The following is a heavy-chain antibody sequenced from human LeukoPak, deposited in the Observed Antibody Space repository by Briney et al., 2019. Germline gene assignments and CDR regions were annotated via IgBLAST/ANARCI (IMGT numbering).Heavy chain of an antibody. V-gene: IGHV4-31*03. CDR2: IYYSGST. CDR1: GGSISSGGYS. D-gene: IGHD5-24*01. J-gene: IGHJ4*02. Sequence: SQTLSLTCTVSGGSISSGGYSWSWIRQHPGEGLGWIGYIYYSGSTYYNPSLKSRVTISVDTSKNQFSLKLSSVTAADTAVYYCASGEMATKNFDYWGQGTLVTVSS. CDR3: ASGEMATKNFDY.